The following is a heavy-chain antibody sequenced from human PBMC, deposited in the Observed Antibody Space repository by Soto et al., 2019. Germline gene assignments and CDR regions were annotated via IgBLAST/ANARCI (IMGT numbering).Heavy chain of an antibody. V-gene: IGHV3-23*01. J-gene: IGHJ4*02. D-gene: IGHD3-22*01. Sequence: PGGSLRLSCAASGFTFSSYAMSWVRQAPGKGLEWVSAISGSGGSTYYADSVKGRFTISRDNSKNTLYLRMNSLRAEDTAVYYCAKTGHVEVITKHYWGQGTLVTVSS. CDR3: AKTGHVEVITKHY. CDR1: GFTFSSYA. CDR2: ISGSGGST.